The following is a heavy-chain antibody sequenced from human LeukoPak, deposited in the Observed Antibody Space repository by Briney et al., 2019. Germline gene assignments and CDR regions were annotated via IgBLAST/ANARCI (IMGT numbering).Heavy chain of an antibody. D-gene: IGHD3-10*01. J-gene: IGHJ6*03. CDR3: ARDADYYGSGTYYMDV. CDR1: GYTFTSYY. CDR2: INPSGGSA. Sequence: ASMKVSCKASGYTFTSYYMHWVRQAPGQGLEWMGIINPSGGSATYAQKFQGRVTMTRDTSTSTVYMELSSLRSEDTAMYYCARDADYYGSGTYYMDVWGKGTTVTVSS. V-gene: IGHV1-46*01.